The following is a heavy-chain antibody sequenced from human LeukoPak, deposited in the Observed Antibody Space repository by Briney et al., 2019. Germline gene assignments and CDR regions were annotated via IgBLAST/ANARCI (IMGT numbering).Heavy chain of an antibody. CDR3: ARDGGLGYCSGGSCYLNWFDP. D-gene: IGHD2-15*01. V-gene: IGHV1-18*01. Sequence: ASVKVSCKASGGTFSSYAISWVRQAPGQGLEWMGWISAYNGNTNYAQKLQGRVTMTTDTSTSTAYMELRSLRSDDTAVYYCARDGGLGYCSGGSCYLNWFDPWGQGTLVTVSS. J-gene: IGHJ5*02. CDR1: GGTFSSYA. CDR2: ISAYNGNT.